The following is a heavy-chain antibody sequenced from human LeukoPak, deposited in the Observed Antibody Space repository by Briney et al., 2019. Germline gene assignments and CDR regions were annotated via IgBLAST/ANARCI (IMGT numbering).Heavy chain of an antibody. D-gene: IGHD3-10*02. Sequence: PGGSLRLSCAVSGFTFSSYSMNWVRQAPGKGLEWVSSISSSSSYMYYADPVEGRFTISRDNPKNTLYLQMNSLRAEDTAVYYCAELGITMIGGVWGKGTTVTISS. CDR3: AELGITMIGGV. V-gene: IGHV3-21*06. J-gene: IGHJ6*04. CDR2: ISSSSSYM. CDR1: GFTFSSYS.